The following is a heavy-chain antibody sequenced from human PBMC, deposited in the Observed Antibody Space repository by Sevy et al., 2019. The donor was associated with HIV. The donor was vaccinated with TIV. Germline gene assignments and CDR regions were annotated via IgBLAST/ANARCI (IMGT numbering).Heavy chain of an antibody. V-gene: IGHV3-72*01. D-gene: IGHD4-17*01. Sequence: GGSLRLSCAASGFTFSDHYMDWVRQAPGKGLEWVGRTRNKPNSYTTEYAGSVKGRFTMARDDSKNSRYLKMNSLKPGGTAVYYCARAPRARTGTTWWYFDLWGRGTLVTVSS. CDR3: ARAPRARTGTTWWYFDL. CDR1: GFTFSDHY. CDR2: TRNKPNSYTT. J-gene: IGHJ2*01.